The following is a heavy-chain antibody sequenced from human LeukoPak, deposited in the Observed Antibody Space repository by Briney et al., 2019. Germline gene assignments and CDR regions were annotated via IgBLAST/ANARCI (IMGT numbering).Heavy chain of an antibody. D-gene: IGHD6-13*01. V-gene: IGHV3-30*18. CDR1: GITFSTYG. CDR3: ANAGRDSTSTISCGMDV. CDR2: ISHDGNNK. J-gene: IGHJ6*02. Sequence: PRGSLRLSCAASGITFSTYGMYWVRQAPGKGLEWVAVISHDGNNKYYADSVKGRFTISRDNSKNTLYLQMNSLRAEDTAVYYCANAGRDSTSTISCGMDVWGQGTTVTVSS.